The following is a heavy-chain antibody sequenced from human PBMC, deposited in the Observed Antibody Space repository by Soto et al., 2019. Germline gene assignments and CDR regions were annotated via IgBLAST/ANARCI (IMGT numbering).Heavy chain of an antibody. CDR3: AREGEDIVVVPDIGLDWYFDL. J-gene: IGHJ2*01. V-gene: IGHV1-69*08. Sequence: QVQLVQSGAEVKKPGSSVKVSCKASGGTFSSYTISWVRQAPGQGLEWMGRIIPILGIANYAQKFQGRVTITADKSTSTAYMELSSLRSEDTAVYYCAREGEDIVVVPDIGLDWYFDLWGRGTLVTVSS. CDR1: GGTFSSYT. D-gene: IGHD2-2*01. CDR2: IIPILGIA.